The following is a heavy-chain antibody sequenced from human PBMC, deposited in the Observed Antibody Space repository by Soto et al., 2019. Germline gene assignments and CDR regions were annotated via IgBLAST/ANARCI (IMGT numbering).Heavy chain of an antibody. D-gene: IGHD3-22*01. CDR2: MYYSGST. V-gene: IGHV4-39*01. CDR3: ASQTITTITVLY. CDR1: GGSISSSAYY. Sequence: QLQLQESGPGLVKSSETLSLTCTVSGGSISSSAYYWGWIRQPPGKGLEWIGTMYYSGSTYYNPSLKSRVTISVDTSENQFSLKLSSVTAADTAVYYCASQTITTITVLYWGQGTLVTVSS. J-gene: IGHJ4*02.